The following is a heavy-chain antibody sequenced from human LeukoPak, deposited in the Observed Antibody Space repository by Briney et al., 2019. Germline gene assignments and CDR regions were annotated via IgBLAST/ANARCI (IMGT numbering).Heavy chain of an antibody. D-gene: IGHD6-19*01. J-gene: IGHJ4*02. Sequence: SETLSLTCTVSGGSISSSSYYWGWIRHPPGKGLEWIGSIYYSGTTHYNLSLKSRVTIFVDTSKNQFSLKLSSVTAADTAVYYCARGAAWLAGIDYWGQGTLVIVSS. CDR2: IYYSGTT. V-gene: IGHV4-39*01. CDR3: ARGAAWLAGIDY. CDR1: GGSISSSSYY.